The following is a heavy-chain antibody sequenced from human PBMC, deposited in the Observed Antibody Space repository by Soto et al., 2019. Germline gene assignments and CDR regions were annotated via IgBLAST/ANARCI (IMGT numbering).Heavy chain of an antibody. J-gene: IGHJ5*02. D-gene: IGHD6-19*01. CDR3: ARGRGRYSSGWSWFDP. Sequence: PSETLSLTCGVSGGTIRSPDWWTWVRQPPGKGLEWIGEIFQSGSTNHTPSLESLVTISVDKSKNQFSLTLTSVTAADTAVYFCARGRGRYSSGWSWFDPWGQGILVTVSS. CDR2: IFQSGST. V-gene: IGHV4-4*02. CDR1: GGTIRSPDW.